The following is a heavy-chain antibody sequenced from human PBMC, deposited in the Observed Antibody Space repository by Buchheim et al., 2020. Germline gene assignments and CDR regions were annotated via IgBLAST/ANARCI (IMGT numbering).Heavy chain of an antibody. V-gene: IGHV7-4-1*02. D-gene: IGHD3-16*02. CDR3: ANLPTFEEVIVNLTRGAPAGKIDY. CDR2: INTNTGTP. CDR1: GYTFTSYA. J-gene: IGHJ4*02. Sequence: QVQLVQSGSELKKPGASVKVSCKASGYTFTSYAMNWVRQAPGQGLEWMGWINTNTGTPTYAQGFTGRFVFSLDTSVSTAYLQISSLKAEDTAVYYCANLPTFEEVIVNLTRGAPAGKIDYWGQGTL.